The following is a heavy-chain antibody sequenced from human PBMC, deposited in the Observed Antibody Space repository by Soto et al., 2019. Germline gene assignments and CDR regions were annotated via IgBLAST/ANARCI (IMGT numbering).Heavy chain of an antibody. V-gene: IGHV3-74*01. J-gene: IGHJ4*02. CDR1: GFIFSGYA. CDR3: ARGDPTYFDY. CDR2: ITADGTSP. Sequence: GGSLRLSCAASGFIFSGYAMHWVRQAPGKGLVWVARITADGTSPSSADSVKGRFTISRDNAKNTLYLQMNSLRAEDTAMYYCARGDPTYFDYWGQGILVTVSS. D-gene: IGHD1-26*01.